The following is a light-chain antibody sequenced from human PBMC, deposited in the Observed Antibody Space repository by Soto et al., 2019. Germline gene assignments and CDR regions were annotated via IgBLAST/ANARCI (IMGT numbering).Light chain of an antibody. J-gene: IGKJ4*01. CDR2: KAS. CDR3: QQSYSTPLT. V-gene: IGKV1-5*03. CDR1: KSISGW. Sequence: DIQMTQSPSTLSASVGDRVTITFRASKSISGWLAWYQQKPGKAPKLPIYKASSLKSGVPSRFSGSGSGTEFTLTISSLQPDDFATYYCQQSYSTPLTFGGGTKVDI.